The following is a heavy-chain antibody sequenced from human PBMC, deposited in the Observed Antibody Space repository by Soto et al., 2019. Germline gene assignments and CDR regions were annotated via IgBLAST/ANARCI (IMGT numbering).Heavy chain of an antibody. J-gene: IGHJ5*02. V-gene: IGHV1-69*05. CDR3: ARSSGSAYWFDP. Sequence: SVKVSCKASGGTFSNYAISWVRQAPGQGLEWMGGIILPFGTPNYAQKLQGRVTMTTDTSTSTAYMELRSLRSDDTAVYYCARSSGSAYWFDPWGQGTLVTVSS. CDR2: IILPFGTP. D-gene: IGHD6-6*01. CDR1: GGTFSNYA.